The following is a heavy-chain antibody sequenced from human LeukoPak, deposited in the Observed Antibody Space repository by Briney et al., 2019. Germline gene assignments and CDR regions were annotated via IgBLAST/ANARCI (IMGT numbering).Heavy chain of an antibody. CDR1: GGTFSSYA. D-gene: IGHD3-10*01. V-gene: IGHV1-69*13. CDR2: IIPIFGTA. J-gene: IGHJ4*02. CDR3: ARDYGSGSYYENY. Sequence: ASVKVSRKASGGTFSSYAISWVRQAPGQELEWMGGIIPIFGTANYAQKFQGRVTITADESTSTAYMELSSLRSEDTAVYYCARDYGSGSYYENYWGQGTLVTVSS.